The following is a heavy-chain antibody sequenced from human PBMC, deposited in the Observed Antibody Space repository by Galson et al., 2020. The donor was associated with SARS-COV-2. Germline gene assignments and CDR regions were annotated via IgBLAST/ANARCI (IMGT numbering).Heavy chain of an antibody. J-gene: IGHJ4*02. V-gene: IGHV3-7*03. CDR3: ARGQWLIGVY. D-gene: IGHD6-19*01. Sequence: GESLKISCEASGFTFSGFWMSWVRQAPGKGLEWVANTKQDGSEKYYVDSVKGRFTISRDNAKNSLYLQMNSLRAEDTAVYYCARGQWLIGVYWGQGTLLTVSS. CDR2: TKQDGSEK. CDR1: GFTFSGFW.